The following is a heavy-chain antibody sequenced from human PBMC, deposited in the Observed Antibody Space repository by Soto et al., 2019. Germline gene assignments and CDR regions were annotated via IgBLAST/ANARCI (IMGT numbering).Heavy chain of an antibody. CDR1: GGSISSGNYY. CDR3: ATMGTPVTGLYYFDY. J-gene: IGHJ4*02. CDR2: ISYSGTT. D-gene: IGHD4-17*01. Sequence: QVQLQESGPGLVKPSQTQSLTCTVSGGSISSGNYYWSWIRQPPGKGLEWIGFISYSGTTHYSASLRSRVSISVDTSKNQFSLDLSSVTAADTAVYYCATMGTPVTGLYYFDYWGQGTLVTVSS. V-gene: IGHV4-30-4*01.